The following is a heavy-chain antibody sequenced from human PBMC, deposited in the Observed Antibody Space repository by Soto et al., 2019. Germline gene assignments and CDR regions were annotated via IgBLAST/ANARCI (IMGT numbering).Heavy chain of an antibody. J-gene: IGHJ6*02. CDR2: ISYDESNK. D-gene: IGHD1-1*01. V-gene: IGHV3-30*18. CDR1: GFSFSIYV. CDR3: AKGELPGNFYYGLDV. Sequence: GSLRLSCGASGFSFSIYVIHWVRQAPGKGLEWVSLISYDESNKYYVDSVKGRFTISRDNSKNTVYLQMNSLRGEDTAVYYCAKGELPGNFYYGLDVWGQGTTVTVSS.